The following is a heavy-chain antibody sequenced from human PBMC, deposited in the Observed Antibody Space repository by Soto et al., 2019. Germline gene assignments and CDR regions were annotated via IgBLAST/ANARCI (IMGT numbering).Heavy chain of an antibody. CDR1: GFNFNNYG. Sequence: WSLRLSCAVSGFNFNNYGINWVRQAPGKGLEWVSSVSKSDYTYYSDSVKGRFTISRDNAKNSVSLQMNTLRAEDTAVYYCAREDSIIIPAVSDFWGQGTLVTVSS. V-gene: IGHV3-21*01. CDR2: VSKSDYT. J-gene: IGHJ4*02. CDR3: AREDSIIIPAVSDF. D-gene: IGHD2-2*01.